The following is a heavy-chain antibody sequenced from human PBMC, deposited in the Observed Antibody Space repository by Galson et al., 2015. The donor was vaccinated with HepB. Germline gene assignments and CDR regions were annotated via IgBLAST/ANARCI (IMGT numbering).Heavy chain of an antibody. CDR1: GYTFTTYY. Sequence: TVKVSCKASGYTFTTYYIHWVRQAPGQGLEWMGIINPTGGSTTYAQKFQDRVTMTRDTSTGTVYMEVSGLRSEDTAVYYCTRSQNVAVPGALFDYWGQGTLVTGSS. D-gene: IGHD6-19*01. V-gene: IGHV1-46*03. CDR3: TRSQNVAVPGALFDY. J-gene: IGHJ4*02. CDR2: INPTGGST.